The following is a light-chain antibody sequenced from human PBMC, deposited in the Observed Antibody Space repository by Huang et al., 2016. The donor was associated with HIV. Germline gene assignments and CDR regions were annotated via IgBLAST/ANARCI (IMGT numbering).Light chain of an antibody. CDR2: DAS. Sequence: EVVLTQSPATLSLSPGERATLSCRASQSVSTDLAWYQQKPGQAPGLLIYDASNRATGIPARFIGRGSGTDVTLTISSLEPEDFAVYYCQQRSDWPPYTFGQGTKLEIK. CDR3: QQRSDWPPYT. V-gene: IGKV3-11*01. CDR1: QSVSTD. J-gene: IGKJ2*01.